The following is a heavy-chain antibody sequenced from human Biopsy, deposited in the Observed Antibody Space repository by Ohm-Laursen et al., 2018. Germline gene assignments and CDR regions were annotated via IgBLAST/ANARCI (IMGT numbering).Heavy chain of an antibody. CDR3: AREQHPYIDVLTDSFSYVPMDV. D-gene: IGHD3-9*01. J-gene: IGHJ6*04. CDR1: GGTFTTYG. V-gene: IGHV1-69*04. CDR2: IIPILGRP. Sequence: SVKASCKASGGTFTTYGFNWVRQAPGQGLEWMGRIIPILGRPTYAQKFQGRVTITAGTSTGTVFMDLSTLRSEDSALYYCAREQHPYIDVLTDSFSYVPMDVWGAGTTVTVSS.